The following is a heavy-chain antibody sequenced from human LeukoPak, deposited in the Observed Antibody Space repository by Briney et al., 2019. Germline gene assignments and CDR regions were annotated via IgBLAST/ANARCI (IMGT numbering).Heavy chain of an antibody. CDR2: IYYSGST. V-gene: IGHV4-61*01. J-gene: IGHJ4*02. CDR3: ARDGRHFDY. D-gene: IGHD6-25*01. CDR1: GGPVSSGSYY. Sequence: SETLSLTCTVSGGPVSSGSYYWSWIRQPPGKGLEWIGYIYYSGSTNYNPSLKSRVTISVDTSKNQFSLKLSSVTAADTAVYYCARDGRHFDYWGQGTLVTVSS.